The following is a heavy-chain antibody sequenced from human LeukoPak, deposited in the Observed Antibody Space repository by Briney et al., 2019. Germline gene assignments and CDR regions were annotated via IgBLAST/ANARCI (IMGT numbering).Heavy chain of an antibody. CDR1: GGSISSSSYS. J-gene: IGHJ4*02. CDR3: ARVGEMATTLTSYFDY. D-gene: IGHD5-24*01. V-gene: IGHV4-39*07. CDR2: ISYSEST. Sequence: PSETLSLTCTVSGGSISSSSYSWGWIRQPPGKGLEWIVSISYSESTYYNPSLKSRVTILIDTSKSQFSLELSSVTAADTAVYYCARVGEMATTLTSYFDYWGQGTLVTVSS.